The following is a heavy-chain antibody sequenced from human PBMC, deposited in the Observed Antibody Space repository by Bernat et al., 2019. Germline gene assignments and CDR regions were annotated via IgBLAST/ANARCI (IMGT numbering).Heavy chain of an antibody. Sequence: QVQLVESGGGVVQPGRSLRLSCAASGFTFSSYGMHWVRQAPGKGLEWVAVISYDGSNKYYADSVKGRFTISRDNSKNTLYLQMNSLRAEDTAVYYCAKDGFGGCYYFPGYWGQGTLVTVSS. CDR3: AKDGFGGCYYFPGY. CDR1: GFTFSSYG. D-gene: IGHD1-26*01. CDR2: ISYDGSNK. J-gene: IGHJ4*02. V-gene: IGHV3-30*18.